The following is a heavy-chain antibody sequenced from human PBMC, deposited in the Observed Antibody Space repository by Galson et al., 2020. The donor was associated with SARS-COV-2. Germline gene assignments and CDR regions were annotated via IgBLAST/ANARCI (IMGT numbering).Heavy chain of an antibody. CDR1: GYTFTAYY. Sequence: ASVKVSCKASGYTFTAYYMHWVRQAPGQGLEWMGWINPKSGGTNYAQKFEGRVTMTRDTSITTAYMELSRLRADDTAVDYCARLRYYDVLTGYIVDVWGQGTMVTVSS. V-gene: IGHV1-2*02. D-gene: IGHD3-9*01. CDR3: ARLRYYDVLTGYIVDV. J-gene: IGHJ6*02. CDR2: INPKSGGT.